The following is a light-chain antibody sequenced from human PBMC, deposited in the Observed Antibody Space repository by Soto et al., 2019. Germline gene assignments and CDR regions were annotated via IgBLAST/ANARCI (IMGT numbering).Light chain of an antibody. CDR3: QQYAHAPLT. CDR1: QTVDKSY. J-gene: IGKJ4*01. Sequence: EIVLTQSPDTLSLSPGERVTLSSRASQTVDKSYLGWFQQKPGQAPRLLIYDASRRATGIPDRFSGSESGTDFTLTISRLEPEDFAVYYCQQYAHAPLTFGGGTRVEIK. CDR2: DAS. V-gene: IGKV3-20*01.